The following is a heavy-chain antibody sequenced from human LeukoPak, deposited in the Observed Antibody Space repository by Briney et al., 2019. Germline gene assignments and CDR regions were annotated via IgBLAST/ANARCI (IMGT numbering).Heavy chain of an antibody. CDR2: INHSGST. Sequence: SETLSLTCAVYGESFSGFYWSWIRQPPGKGLEWIGEINHSGSTNYNPSLKSRVTMSVDTSKNQFSLKLSSVTAADTAVYYCARVGSGWGSFDYWGQGTLVTVSS. CDR1: GESFSGFY. V-gene: IGHV4-34*01. J-gene: IGHJ4*02. D-gene: IGHD6-19*01. CDR3: ARVGSGWGSFDY.